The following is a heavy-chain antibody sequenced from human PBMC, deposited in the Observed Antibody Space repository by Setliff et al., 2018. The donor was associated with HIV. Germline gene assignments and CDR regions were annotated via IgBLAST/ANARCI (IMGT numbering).Heavy chain of an antibody. V-gene: IGHV3-11*04. D-gene: IGHD6-13*01. Sequence: LRLSCAASGFTFSDYYMSWIRQAPGKGLEWVSYISSSGSTIYYADSVKGRFTISRDNAKNSLYLQMNSLRAEETAVYYCARARAAAGTFYFDYWGQGTLVTVSS. J-gene: IGHJ4*02. CDR2: ISSSGSTI. CDR1: GFTFSDYY. CDR3: ARARAAAGTFYFDY.